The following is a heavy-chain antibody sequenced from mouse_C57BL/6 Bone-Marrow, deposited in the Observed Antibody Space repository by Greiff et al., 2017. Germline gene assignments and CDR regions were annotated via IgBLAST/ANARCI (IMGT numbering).Heavy chain of an antibody. CDR1: GFSLTSYG. CDR3: ARNEIPIYYYGSLDV. V-gene: IGHV2-2*01. J-gene: IGHJ1*03. D-gene: IGHD1-1*01. CDR2: IWSGGST. Sequence: QVQLQQSGPGLVQPSQSLSITCTVSGFSLTSYGVHWVRQSPGKGLEWLGVIWSGGSTDYNAAFISRLSISKDNSKSQVFFKMNSLQADDTAIYYCARNEIPIYYYGSLDVWGTGTTVTVSS.